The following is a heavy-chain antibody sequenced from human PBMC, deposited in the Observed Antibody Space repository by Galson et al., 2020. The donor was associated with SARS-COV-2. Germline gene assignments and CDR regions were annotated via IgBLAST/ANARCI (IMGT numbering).Heavy chain of an antibody. V-gene: IGHV1-18*01. CDR2: INAYNGKT. J-gene: IGHJ4*02. CDR3: ARVYNYYDSSGYLYYLDY. Sequence: ASVKVSCKASGYTFTSHGISWVRQAPGQGLEWMGWINAYNGKTIYAHKLQARVTMTTDTSTSTAYMELRSLRSDDTAMYYCARVYNYYDSSGYLYYLDYWGQGTLVTVSS. CDR1: GYTFTSHG. D-gene: IGHD3-22*01.